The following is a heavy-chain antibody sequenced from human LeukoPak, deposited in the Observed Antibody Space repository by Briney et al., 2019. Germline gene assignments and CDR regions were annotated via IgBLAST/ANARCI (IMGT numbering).Heavy chain of an antibody. CDR2: IFYTGDS. J-gene: IGHJ4*02. V-gene: IGHV4-59*08. CDR1: GVSSSSSY. Sequence: SETLSLTCTVSGVSSSSSYWSWIRQPPGKGLEWIGYIFYTGDSNHNPSFKSRVSISLDTSKDQISLKLSSVTAADTAVYYCARHRFASPLDFWGQGTLVTVSS. CDR3: ARHRFASPLDF. D-gene: IGHD2-21*01.